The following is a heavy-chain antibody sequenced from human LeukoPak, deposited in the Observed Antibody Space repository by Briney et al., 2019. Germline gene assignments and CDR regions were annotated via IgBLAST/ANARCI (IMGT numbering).Heavy chain of an antibody. CDR2: ISYDGSNK. V-gene: IGHV3-30-3*01. Sequence: GGSLRHSCAASGFTFSSYAMHWVRQAPGKGLEWVAVISYDGSNKYYADSVKGRFTISRDNSKNTLYLQMNSLRAEDTAVYYCARVRSHYYDSSGYYIDYWGQGTLVTVSS. CDR3: ARVRSHYYDSSGYYIDY. CDR1: GFTFSSYA. J-gene: IGHJ4*02. D-gene: IGHD3-22*01.